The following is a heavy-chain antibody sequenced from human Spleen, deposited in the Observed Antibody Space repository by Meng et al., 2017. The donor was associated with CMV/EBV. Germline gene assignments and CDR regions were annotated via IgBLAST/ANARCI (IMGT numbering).Heavy chain of an antibody. J-gene: IGHJ5*02. CDR3: ARGGDIAARLRWFDP. CDR2: VIPIDGTA. Sequence: SVKVSCKASGDTFIRSFRINWVRQAPGQGLEWMGGVIPIDGTATYAQKFQGRVSMTADKSTSTVYMQLSSLTYEDTALYFCARGGDIAARLRWFDPWGQGTLVTVSS. V-gene: IGHV1-69*06. D-gene: IGHD6-6*01. CDR1: GDTFIRSFR.